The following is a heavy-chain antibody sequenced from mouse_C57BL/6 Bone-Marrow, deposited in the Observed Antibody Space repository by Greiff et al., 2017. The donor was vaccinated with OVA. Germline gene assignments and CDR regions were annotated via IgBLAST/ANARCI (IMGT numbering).Heavy chain of an antibody. J-gene: IGHJ2*01. CDR1: GYTFTDYE. D-gene: IGHD2-4*01. CDR3: TRYDYDVDY. V-gene: IGHV1-15*01. Sequence: VKLMESGAELVRPGASVTLSCKASGYTFTDYEMHWVKQTPVRGLEWIGAIDPETGGTAYNQKFKGKAILTADKSSSTAYMELRSLTSEDSAVYYCTRYDYDVDYWGQGTTLTVSS. CDR2: IDPETGGT.